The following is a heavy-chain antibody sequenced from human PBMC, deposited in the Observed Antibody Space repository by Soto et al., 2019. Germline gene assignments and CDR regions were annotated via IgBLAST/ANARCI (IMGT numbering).Heavy chain of an antibody. CDR3: AKGTMGAPFYYFDY. J-gene: IGHJ4*02. V-gene: IGHV3-23*01. D-gene: IGHD1-26*01. CDR2: ISGTVGNT. CDR1: GFTFNNSA. Sequence: EVQLLESGGGLVQPGGSLRLSCVASGFTFNNSAMSWVRQAPGKGLQWVSSISGTVGNTYYAESVKGRFTISRDTSKNTVYLQMNSLRAEDTAIYSCAKGTMGAPFYYFDYWGQGTLVTVSS.